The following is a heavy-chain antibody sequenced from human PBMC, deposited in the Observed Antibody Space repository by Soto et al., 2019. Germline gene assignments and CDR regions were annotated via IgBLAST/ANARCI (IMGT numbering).Heavy chain of an antibody. V-gene: IGHV1-46*01. J-gene: IGHJ3*02. CDR1: GYTFTSYY. CDR2: INPSGGST. D-gene: IGHD3-10*01. Sequence: ASVKVSCKASGYTFTSYYMHWVRQAPGQGLEWMGIINPSGGSTSYAQKFQGRVTMTRDTSTSTVYMELSSLRSEDTAVYYCATSAITMDRGVIKRGAFDILGEGTIV. CDR3: ATSAITMDRGVIKRGAFDI.